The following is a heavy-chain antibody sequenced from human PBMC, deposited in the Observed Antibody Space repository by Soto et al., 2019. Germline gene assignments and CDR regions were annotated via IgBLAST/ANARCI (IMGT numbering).Heavy chain of an antibody. CDR3: ARERRYDILTGSYYYYYYGMDV. CDR1: GFTFSSYA. V-gene: IGHV3-30-3*01. Sequence: GGSLRLSCAASGFTFSSYAMHWVRQAPGKGLEWVAVISYDGSNKYYADSVKGRFTISRDNSKNTLYLQMNSLRAEDTAVYYCARERRYDILTGSYYYYYYGMDVWGQGITVTVSS. J-gene: IGHJ6*02. CDR2: ISYDGSNK. D-gene: IGHD3-9*01.